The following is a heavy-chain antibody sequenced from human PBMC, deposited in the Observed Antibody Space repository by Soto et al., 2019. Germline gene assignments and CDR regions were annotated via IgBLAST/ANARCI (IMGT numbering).Heavy chain of an antibody. V-gene: IGHV4-39*01. D-gene: IGHD2-2*01. Sequence: QLQLQESGPGLVKPSETLSLTCTVSGGSISSSSYYWGWIRQPPGKGLEWIGSIYYSGSTYYNPSLKSRVTISVDTSKNQFSLELSSVTGADTAGYYCARSACSSTSCYAGYYYYYMDGWGKGTTVTVSS. CDR3: ARSACSSTSCYAGYYYYYMDG. CDR2: IYYSGST. J-gene: IGHJ6*03. CDR1: GGSISSSSYY.